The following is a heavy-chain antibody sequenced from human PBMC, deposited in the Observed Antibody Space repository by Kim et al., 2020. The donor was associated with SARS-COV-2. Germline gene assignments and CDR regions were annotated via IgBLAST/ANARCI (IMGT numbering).Heavy chain of an antibody. CDR3: ARGGGWGGYNKYFDY. CDR1: GGSISSNY. Sequence: SETLSLTCAVSGGSISSNYWSWIRQPPGKGLEWIGFIYYSGSTNYNPSLKSRVIISVDTSKNQFSLRLSSVTAADPAVYYCARGGGWGGYNKYFDYWGQG. V-gene: IGHV4-59*01. CDR2: IYYSGST. D-gene: IGHD1-26*01. J-gene: IGHJ4*02.